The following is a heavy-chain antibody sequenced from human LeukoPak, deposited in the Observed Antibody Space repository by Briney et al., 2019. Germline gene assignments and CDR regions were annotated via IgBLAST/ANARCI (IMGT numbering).Heavy chain of an antibody. D-gene: IGHD3-9*01. J-gene: IGHJ6*04. CDR1: GGTFSSYA. CDR3: ARDGGQIRYFDWLLIPRDYYYYGMDV. CDR2: IIPIFGTA. V-gene: IGHV1-69*06. Sequence: ASVTVSCKASGGTFSSYAISWVRQAPGQGLEWMGGIIPIFGTANYAQKFQGRVTITADKSTSTAYMELSSLRSEDTAVYYCARDGGQIRYFDWLLIPRDYYYYGMDVWGKGTTVTVSS.